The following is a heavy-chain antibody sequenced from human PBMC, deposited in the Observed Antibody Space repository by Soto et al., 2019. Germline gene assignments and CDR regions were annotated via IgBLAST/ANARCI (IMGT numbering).Heavy chain of an antibody. V-gene: IGHV3-23*01. CDR3: AKCRLGRGFYGSGSRYSYDL. CDR1: GFMFGSYA. J-gene: IGHJ3*01. Sequence: EVQLLESGGGLVQPGGSLRLSCAASGFMFGSYAMNWVRQAPGKGLAWVSGIRGSGGSTDYADSVKGRFTISRDNSETTLFLQLNSLRGEDSAVYYCAKCRLGRGFYGSGSRYSYDLWGQGTMVTVSS. D-gene: IGHD3-10*01. CDR2: IRGSGGST.